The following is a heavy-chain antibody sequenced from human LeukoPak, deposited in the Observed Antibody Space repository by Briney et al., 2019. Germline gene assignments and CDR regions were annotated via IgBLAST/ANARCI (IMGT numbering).Heavy chain of an antibody. V-gene: IGHV3-23*01. CDR3: AKRRGRGIAAAGTFDY. J-gene: IGHJ4*02. CDR2: ISGSGGST. Sequence: GGSLRLSCAASGFTFSSYAMSWVRQAPGKGLEWVSAISGSGGSTYYADSVKGRFTISRDNSKNMLYLQMNSLRAEDTAVYYCAKRRGRGIAAAGTFDYWGQGTLVTVSS. D-gene: IGHD6-13*01. CDR1: GFTFSSYA.